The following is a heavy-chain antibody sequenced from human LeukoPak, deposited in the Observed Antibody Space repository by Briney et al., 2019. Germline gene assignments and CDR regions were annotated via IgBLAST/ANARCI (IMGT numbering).Heavy chain of an antibody. CDR2: ISSSSSYI. CDR3: ARDRSYGFDY. V-gene: IGHV3-21*01. CDR1: GFTFSSYS. D-gene: IGHD5-18*01. Sequence: PGGSPRLSCAASGFTFSSYSMNWVRQAPGKGLEWVSSISSSSSYIYYADSVKGRFTISRDNAKNSLFLQMNSLRAEDTALYYCARDRSYGFDYWGQGTLVTVSS. J-gene: IGHJ4*02.